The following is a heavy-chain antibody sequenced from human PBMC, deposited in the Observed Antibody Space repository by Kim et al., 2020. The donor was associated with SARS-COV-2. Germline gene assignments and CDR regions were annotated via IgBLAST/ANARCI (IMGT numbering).Heavy chain of an antibody. CDR2: T. V-gene: IGHV4-39*01. CDR3: ARHLVRGDHDY. D-gene: IGHD3-10*01. Sequence: TYHNPSLTSRVTIAVDTSKNQFSLKLSSVPAADTAVYYCARHLVRGDHDYWGQGTLVTVSS. J-gene: IGHJ4*02.